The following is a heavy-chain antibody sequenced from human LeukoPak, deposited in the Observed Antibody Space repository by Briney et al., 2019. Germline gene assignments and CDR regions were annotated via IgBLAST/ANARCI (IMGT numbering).Heavy chain of an antibody. CDR3: ARGYGYYFES. CDR2: IYSSGST. J-gene: IGHJ4*02. Sequence: PSETLSLTCSASGGSISSYYWNWIRQPPGKGLEWIGYIYSSGSTNYNPSLKSRVTISVDTSRNQFSLKLSSVTTADTAVYYCARGYGYYFESWGQGTLVTVSS. V-gene: IGHV4-59*01. D-gene: IGHD5-18*01. CDR1: GGSISSYY.